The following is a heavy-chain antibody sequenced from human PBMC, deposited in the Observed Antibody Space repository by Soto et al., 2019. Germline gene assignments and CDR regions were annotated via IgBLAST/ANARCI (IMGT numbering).Heavy chain of an antibody. CDR2: IGTSNSNT. CDR3: ATTPHVTPSFYFNGLDV. Sequence: QVQLVQSGGEVKQPGAAVMVSCKASGYTFTNYGISWVQQAPGQGLEWMGWIGTSNSNTAYAQKFQDRVTMTPETATDTGYMELRRLRPDDTAIYYCATTPHVTPSFYFNGLDVWGQGNTVTVSS. CDR1: GYTFTNYG. D-gene: IGHD2-15*01. J-gene: IGHJ6*02. V-gene: IGHV1-18*01.